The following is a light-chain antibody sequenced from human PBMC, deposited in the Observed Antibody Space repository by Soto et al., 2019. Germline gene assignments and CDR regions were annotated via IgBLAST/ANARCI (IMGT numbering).Light chain of an antibody. J-gene: IGKJ1*01. Sequence: EIVMTQSPATLSVSRGERATLYCRASQSVSIDLAWSQQTPGQAPRLLIYGASTRATGIPVRFSGSASGTEFTLTISSLQSEDFTVYYCQQYNKWPLTFGQGTKVDIK. V-gene: IGKV3-15*01. CDR2: GAS. CDR1: QSVSID. CDR3: QQYNKWPLT.